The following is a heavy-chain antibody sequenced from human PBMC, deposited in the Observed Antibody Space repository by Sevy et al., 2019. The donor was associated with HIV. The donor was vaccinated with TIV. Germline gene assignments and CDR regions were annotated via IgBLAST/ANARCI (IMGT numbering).Heavy chain of an antibody. V-gene: IGHV7-4-1*02. J-gene: IGHJ4*02. CDR1: GYSFTRYS. D-gene: IGHD5-18*01. Sequence: ASVKVSCKASGYSFTRYSMNWVRQAPGQGREWMGWINTNTGNPTYAQSFTGRFVFSLDTSVSTAYLQISSLKADDTAVYYCARAEVDTAIEGFDYWGQGILVTVSS. CDR2: INTNTGNP. CDR3: ARAEVDTAIEGFDY.